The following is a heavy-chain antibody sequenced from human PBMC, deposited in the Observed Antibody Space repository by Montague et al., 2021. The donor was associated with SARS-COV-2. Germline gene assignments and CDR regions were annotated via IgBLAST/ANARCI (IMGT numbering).Heavy chain of an antibody. J-gene: IGHJ4*02. CDR3: TRVHDSGWADY. CDR1: GGSVSGYY. CDR2: IHYGGTI. V-gene: IGHV4-59*02. D-gene: IGHD6-19*01. Sequence: SETLSLTCTVSGGSVSGYYWSWIRQPPGKGLEWVGYIHYGGTIKYNPSLNSRVTILLDTSKNQFSLKLSSLTAADTAVYYCTRVHDSGWADYWGQGSLVTVSS.